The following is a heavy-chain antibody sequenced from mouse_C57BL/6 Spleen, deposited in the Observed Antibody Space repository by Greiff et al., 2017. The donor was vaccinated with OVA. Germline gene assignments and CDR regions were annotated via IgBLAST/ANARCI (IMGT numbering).Heavy chain of an antibody. V-gene: IGHV1-80*01. CDR3: ARSHDYDGFDY. CDR1: GYAFSSYW. J-gene: IGHJ2*01. CDR2: IYPGDGDT. D-gene: IGHD2-4*01. Sequence: QVQLQQSGAELVKPGASVKISCKASGYAFSSYWMNWVKQRPGKGLEWIGQIYPGDGDTNYNGKFKGKATLTADKSSSTAYMQLSSLTSEDSAVYFCARSHDYDGFDYWGQGTTLTVSS.